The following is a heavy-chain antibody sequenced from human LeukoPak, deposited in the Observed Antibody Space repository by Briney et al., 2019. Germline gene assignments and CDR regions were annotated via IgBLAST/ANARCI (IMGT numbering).Heavy chain of an antibody. CDR3: ARARGWEPNFDY. CDR1: GYTFTSYY. J-gene: IGHJ4*02. CDR2: INPSGGST. V-gene: IGHV1-46*01. Sequence: ASVKVSCKASGYTFTSYYMHWVRQAPGQELEWMGIINPSGGSTSYAQKFQGRVTMTRDMSTSTVYMELSSLRSEDTAVYYCARARGWEPNFDYWGQGTLVTVSS. D-gene: IGHD1-26*01.